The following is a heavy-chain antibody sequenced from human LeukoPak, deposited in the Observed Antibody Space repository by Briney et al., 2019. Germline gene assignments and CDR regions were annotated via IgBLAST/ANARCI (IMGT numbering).Heavy chain of an antibody. V-gene: IGHV3-11*04. CDR3: ARDLGSGSYKHAFDI. CDR1: GFTLSDYY. J-gene: IGHJ3*02. CDR2: ITSRGSTI. D-gene: IGHD3-10*01. Sequence: GGSLRLSCAASGFTLSDYYLTWIRQAPGKGLEWVSYITSRGSTIYHADSVKGRFTISRDNAKNSLYLQMNSLRAEDTAVYYCARDLGSGSYKHAFDIWGQGTMVTVSS.